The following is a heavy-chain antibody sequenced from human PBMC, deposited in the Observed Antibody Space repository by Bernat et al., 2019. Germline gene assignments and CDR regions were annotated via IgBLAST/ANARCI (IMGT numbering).Heavy chain of an antibody. V-gene: IGHV3-53*02. CDR1: GFTVSSNY. CDR2: IYSGGST. D-gene: IGHD3-22*01. J-gene: IGHJ4*02. Sequence: EVQLVETGGGLIQPGGSLRLSCAASGFTVSSNYMSWVRQAPGKGRGWGSVIYSGGSTDYADSVKGRFTISRDNSKNTLYLQMNSLRAEDTAVYYCARGAVWYYDSSGYHGPNDYWGQGTLVTVSS. CDR3: ARGAVWYYDSSGYHGPNDY.